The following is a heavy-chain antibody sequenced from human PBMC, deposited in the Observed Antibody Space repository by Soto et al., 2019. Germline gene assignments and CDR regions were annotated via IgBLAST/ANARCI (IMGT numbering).Heavy chain of an antibody. CDR1: GYSFTSYW. Sequence: GESLKISCKGSGYSFTSYWIGWVRQMPGKGLEWMGIIYPGDSDTRYSPSFQGQVTISADKSISTAYLQWSSLKASDTAMYYCASRGGITGTTSHAFDIWGQGTMVTVSS. J-gene: IGHJ3*02. D-gene: IGHD1-20*01. CDR3: ASRGGITGTTSHAFDI. V-gene: IGHV5-51*01. CDR2: IYPGDSDT.